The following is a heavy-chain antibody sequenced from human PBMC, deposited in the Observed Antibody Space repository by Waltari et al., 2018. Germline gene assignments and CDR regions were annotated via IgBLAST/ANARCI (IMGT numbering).Heavy chain of an antibody. CDR1: GFTFSSHA. CDR3: GRGGRSSNWQRGGDY. Sequence: VQLVESGGGLVKPGESLRLSCASSGFTFSSHAFNWVRQAPGKGLHGGSSVSGSVRAEVHHDSGKGRFNISRDNGRNSLHLEMSSLRVGDKAIYYCGRGGRSSNWQRGGDYWGQGALVTVSS. CDR2: VSGSVRAE. D-gene: IGHD6-13*01. V-gene: IGHV3-21*04. J-gene: IGHJ4*02.